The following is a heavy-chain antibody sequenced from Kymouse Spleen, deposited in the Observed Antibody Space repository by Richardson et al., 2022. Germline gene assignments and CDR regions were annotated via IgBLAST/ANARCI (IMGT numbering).Heavy chain of an antibody. Sequence: QVQLQQWGAGLLKPSETLSLTCAVYGGSFSGYYWSWIRQPPGKGLEWIGEINHSGSTNYNPSLKSRVTISVDTSKNQFSLKLSSVTAADTAVYYCARGDTVTFYFDYWGQGTLVTVSS. CDR1: GGSFSGYY. J-gene: IGHJ4*02. D-gene: IGHD4-17*01. V-gene: IGHV4-34*01. CDR3: ARGDTVTFYFDY. CDR2: INHSGST.